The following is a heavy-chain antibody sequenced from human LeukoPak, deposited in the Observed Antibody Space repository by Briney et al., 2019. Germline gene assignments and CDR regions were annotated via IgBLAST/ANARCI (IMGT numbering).Heavy chain of an antibody. Sequence: GRSLRLSCAASGFTFSSYGMHWVRQAPGKGLEWVAVIWYDGSNKYYADSVKGRFTISRDNSKNTLYLQMNSLRAEDTAVYYCAKELAARAAFDCWGQGTLVTVSS. J-gene: IGHJ4*02. CDR3: AKELAARAAFDC. CDR2: IWYDGSNK. CDR1: GFTFSSYG. V-gene: IGHV3-33*06. D-gene: IGHD6-6*01.